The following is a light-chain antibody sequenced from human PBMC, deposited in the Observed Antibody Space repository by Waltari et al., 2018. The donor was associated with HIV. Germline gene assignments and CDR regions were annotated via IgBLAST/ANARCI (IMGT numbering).Light chain of an antibody. CDR3: AAWDDSLNGEVV. V-gene: IGLV1-44*01. CDR1: NSHIGRHT. Sequence: QSVLTQPPSASGNPGQKVTISCSGRNSHIGRHTVNCSQPPAGTAPKLLIYGHTQRPSGVADRFSGSKSGTSASLAISGIQSEDEADYYCAAWDDSLNGEVVFGGGTKLTVL. CDR2: GHT. J-gene: IGLJ2*01.